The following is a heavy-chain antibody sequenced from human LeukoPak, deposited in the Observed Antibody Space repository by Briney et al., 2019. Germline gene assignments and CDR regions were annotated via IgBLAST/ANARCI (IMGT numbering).Heavy chain of an antibody. CDR3: ARVSLSSGCLSN. J-gene: IGHJ4*02. V-gene: IGHV3-33*01. CDR2: IWYDGSNK. D-gene: IGHD6-19*01. Sequence: GGSLRLSCAASGFTFSSYGMHWVRQAPGKGLEWVAVIWYDGSNKYYADSVKGRFTISRDNSKNTLYLQMNSLRAEDTAVYYCARVSLSSGCLSNWGQGILVTVSS. CDR1: GFTFSSYG.